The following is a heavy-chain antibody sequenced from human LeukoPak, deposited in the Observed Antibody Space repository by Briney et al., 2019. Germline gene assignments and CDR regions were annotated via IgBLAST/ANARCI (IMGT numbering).Heavy chain of an antibody. D-gene: IGHD6-19*01. CDR2: ISSSSSYI. V-gene: IGHV3-21*01. J-gene: IGHJ4*02. CDR3: AREGRSGWYLDY. Sequence: GGSLRLSCAASGFTFSSYSMNWVRQAPGKGLEWVSSISSSSSYIYYADSVKGRFTISRDNAKNSLYLQMNSLRAEDTAVYYCAREGRSGWYLDYWGQGTPVTVSS. CDR1: GFTFSSYS.